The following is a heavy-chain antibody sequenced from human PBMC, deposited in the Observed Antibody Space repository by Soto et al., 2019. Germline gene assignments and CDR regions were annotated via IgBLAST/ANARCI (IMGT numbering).Heavy chain of an antibody. CDR3: ASGEGVFDH. Sequence: QVHLVQSGAEVKKPGASVKVSCKASGYTFTNYGITWVRQAPGQGLEWMGWISTDNGDTNYARKLQGRVTMTTDTSTSTAYMELRSLTSDDTALYYCASGEGVFDHWGQGTLITVSS. CDR2: ISTDNGDT. D-gene: IGHD3-16*01. V-gene: IGHV1-18*04. J-gene: IGHJ4*02. CDR1: GYTFTNYG.